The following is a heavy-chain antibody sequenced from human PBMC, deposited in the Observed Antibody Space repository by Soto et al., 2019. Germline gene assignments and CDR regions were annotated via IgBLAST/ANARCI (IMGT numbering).Heavy chain of an antibody. D-gene: IGHD4-17*01. CDR3: ARVYGGNSRYYYGMDV. J-gene: IGHJ6*02. V-gene: IGHV5-51*01. CDR1: GYSFTSYW. CDR2: IYPGDSDT. Sequence: ESLKISCKGSGYSFTSYWIGWVRQMPGKGLEWMGIIYPGDSDTRYSPSFQGQVTISADKSISTAYLQWSSLKASDTAMYYCARVYGGNSRYYYGMDVWGQGTTVTVSS.